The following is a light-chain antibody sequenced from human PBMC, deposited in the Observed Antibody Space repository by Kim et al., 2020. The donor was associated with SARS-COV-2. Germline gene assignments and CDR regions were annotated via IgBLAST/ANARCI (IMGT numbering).Light chain of an antibody. V-gene: IGKV3-20*01. CDR3: QQYGSSPRT. CDR1: QSVGSN. J-gene: IGKJ2*01. Sequence: SWSPGERATRSCRASQSVGSNLAWYQQKPGQAPRLLIFGASSRTTGIPDRFSGSGSGTDFTLTISRLEPEDFAVYSCQQYGSSPRTFGQGTKLEIK. CDR2: GAS.